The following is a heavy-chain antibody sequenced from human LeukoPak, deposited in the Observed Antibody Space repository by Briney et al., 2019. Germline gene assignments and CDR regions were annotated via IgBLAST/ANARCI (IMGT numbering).Heavy chain of an antibody. Sequence: GASVKVSCKASGYTFTSYAMNWVRQAPGQGLEWMGWINTNTGNPTYAQGFTGRFVFSLDTSVSTAYLQISSLKAEDMAVYYCARSAVRGVIIAYFDYWGQGTLVTVSS. CDR2: INTNTGNP. CDR3: ARSAVRGVIIAYFDY. J-gene: IGHJ4*02. CDR1: GYTFTSYA. D-gene: IGHD3-10*01. V-gene: IGHV7-4-1*02.